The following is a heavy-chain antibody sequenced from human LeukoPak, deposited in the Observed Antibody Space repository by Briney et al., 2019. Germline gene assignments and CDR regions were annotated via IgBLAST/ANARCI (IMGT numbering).Heavy chain of an antibody. Sequence: GGSLRLSCAASEFTFSNYAMRWVRQAPGKGLAWVAVISYDGNSKSYANSVKGRFTISRDNSKNTLYLQMNSLRPEDTAVYYCARAMVVVVPAAMWGQGTLVTVSS. D-gene: IGHD2-2*01. CDR2: ISYDGNSK. CDR1: EFTFSNYA. J-gene: IGHJ4*02. V-gene: IGHV3-30-3*01. CDR3: ARAMVVVVPAAM.